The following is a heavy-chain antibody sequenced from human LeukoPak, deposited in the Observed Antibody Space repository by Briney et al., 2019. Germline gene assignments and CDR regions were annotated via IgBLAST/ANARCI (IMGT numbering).Heavy chain of an antibody. CDR2: ISAYNGDT. D-gene: IGHD3-9*01. V-gene: IGHV1-18*01. CDR1: GYIFTSYG. CDR3: ARDQDDVLTGYHSNTDY. J-gene: IGHJ4*02. Sequence: GASVKVSCKASGYIFTSYGISWVRQAPGQGLEWMGWISAYNGDTDFARKLQDRVTMTTDTATSTAYMELRSLTSDDTAVYYCARDQDDVLTGYHSNTDYWGQGTLVTVSS.